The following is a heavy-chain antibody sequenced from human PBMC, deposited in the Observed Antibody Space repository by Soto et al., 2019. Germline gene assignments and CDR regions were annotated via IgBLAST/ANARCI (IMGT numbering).Heavy chain of an antibody. D-gene: IGHD1-26*01. V-gene: IGHV4-34*04. CDR2: IDHSGIT. J-gene: IGHJ4*02. Sequence: HSGSLDLTSAVSGASFNGFYWSWIRQSPGKGLEWIGEIDHSGITNHNTALKSRATMSVDTSKNQFSLKLRSVTAADTAVYYCARGVSVTLAVQGGAPDKNYFDSWSQGTLVTRSS. CDR1: GASFNGFY. CDR3: ARGVSVTLAVQGGAPDKNYFDS.